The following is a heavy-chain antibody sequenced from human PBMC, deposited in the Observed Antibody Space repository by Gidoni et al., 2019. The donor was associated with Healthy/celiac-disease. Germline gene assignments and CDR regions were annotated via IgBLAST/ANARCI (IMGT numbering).Heavy chain of an antibody. D-gene: IGHD3-10*01. Sequence: QLQLQESGPGLVKPSETLSLTCTVSGGSISSSSYYWGWIRQPPGKGLEWIGSIYYSGSTYYNPSLKSRVPLSVDTSPNPFSLTLSSVPAADPAVSSCARPSYGSGRPASSGPGPLVPVSS. CDR3: ARPSYGSGRPAS. V-gene: IGHV4-39*01. CDR2: IYYSGST. J-gene: IGHJ5*02. CDR1: GGSISSSSYY.